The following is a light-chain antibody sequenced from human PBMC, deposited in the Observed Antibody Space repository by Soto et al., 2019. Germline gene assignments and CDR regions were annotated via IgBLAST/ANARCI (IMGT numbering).Light chain of an antibody. CDR3: CSYAGDPYV. V-gene: IGLV2-23*02. CDR1: SSDVGNYNL. Sequence: QSVLTQPASVSGSPGQSITISCTGTSSDVGNYNLVSWYQQHPGKAPKLMIYDVSKRPSGVSNRFSGSKSGNTASLTISGLQADDEADYYCCSYAGDPYVFGTGTRSPS. J-gene: IGLJ1*01. CDR2: DVS.